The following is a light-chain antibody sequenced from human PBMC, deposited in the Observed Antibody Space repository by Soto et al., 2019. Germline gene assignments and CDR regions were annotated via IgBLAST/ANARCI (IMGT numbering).Light chain of an antibody. V-gene: IGKV3-20*01. Sequence: ETVLTQSPGTLSLSPGERATLSCRASHIVSINYLAWYQQKPGQAPRLLIYGASSRATGIPDRFSGSGSGTDFTLTISRREPEDYAVYYCQQYGNSPLTFGGGTKVDIK. CDR3: QQYGNSPLT. J-gene: IGKJ4*01. CDR2: GAS. CDR1: HIVSINY.